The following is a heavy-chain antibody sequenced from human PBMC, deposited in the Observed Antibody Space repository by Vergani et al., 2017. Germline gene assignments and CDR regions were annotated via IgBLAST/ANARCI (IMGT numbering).Heavy chain of an antibody. Sequence: EVQLVESGGGLVKPGGSLTLSCAASGFMFNNYNLNWVRQVPGKGLEWVSTISTRSSYTHYADSVRGRFTISRDDAQNSLYLQMNSLRAEDAAVYYCATYGTIHIVVAASDNEAFDMWGQGTVVTVSS. CDR1: GFMFNNYN. D-gene: IGHD2-15*01. CDR2: ISTRSSYT. CDR3: ATYGTIHIVVAASDNEAFDM. V-gene: IGHV3-21*01. J-gene: IGHJ3*02.